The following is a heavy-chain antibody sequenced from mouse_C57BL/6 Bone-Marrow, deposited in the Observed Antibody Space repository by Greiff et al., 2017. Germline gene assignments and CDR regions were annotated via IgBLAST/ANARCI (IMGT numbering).Heavy chain of an antibody. J-gene: IGHJ3*01. Sequence: EVQLVESGGGLVKPGGSLKLSCAASGFTFSDYGMHWVRQAPEKGLEWVAYISSGSSTIYYADTVKGRFTISRDNAKNTLFLQMTSLRSEDTAMYYCARIDYDPFAYWGQGTLVTVSA. D-gene: IGHD2-4*01. CDR1: GFTFSDYG. CDR3: ARIDYDPFAY. V-gene: IGHV5-17*01. CDR2: ISSGSSTI.